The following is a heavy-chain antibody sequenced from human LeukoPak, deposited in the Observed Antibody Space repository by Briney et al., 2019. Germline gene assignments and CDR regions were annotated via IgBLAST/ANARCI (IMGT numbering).Heavy chain of an antibody. D-gene: IGHD3-22*01. V-gene: IGHV4-59*01. CDR2: IYYSGST. Sequence: PSETLSLTCSVSGGSISSYYWSWLRQPPGKGLEWIGYIYYSGSTNYNPSLKSRVTISVDTSKNQFSLRLTSVTAADTAVYYCARGKAYYYDSSGPFDYWGQGTLVTVSS. CDR1: GGSISSYY. CDR3: ARGKAYYYDSSGPFDY. J-gene: IGHJ4*02.